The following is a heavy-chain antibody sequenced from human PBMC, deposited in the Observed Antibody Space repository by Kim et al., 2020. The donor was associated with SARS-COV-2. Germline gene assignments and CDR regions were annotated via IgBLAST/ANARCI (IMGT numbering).Heavy chain of an antibody. CDR1: GFTFSSYD. CDR3: ARVRDYYDSSGHHWYFDL. V-gene: IGHV3-13*01. Sequence: GGSLRLSCAASGFTFSSYDMHWVRQATGKGLEWVSAIGTAGDTYYPGSVKGRFTISRENAKNSLYLQMNSLRAGDTAVYYCARVRDYYDSSGHHWYFDLWGRGTLVTVSS. CDR2: IGTAGDT. D-gene: IGHD3-22*01. J-gene: IGHJ2*01.